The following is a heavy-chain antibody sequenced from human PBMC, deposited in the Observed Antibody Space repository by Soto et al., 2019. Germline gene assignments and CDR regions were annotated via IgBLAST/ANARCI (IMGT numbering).Heavy chain of an antibody. CDR1: GFTFSSYA. V-gene: IGHV3-64D*06. CDR2: ISSNGGST. Sequence: VGSLRLSCSASGFTFSSYAMHWVRQAPGKGLEYVSAISSNGGSTYYADSVKGRFTISRDNSKNTLYLQMSSLRAEDTAVYYCVKGLAGTFYYYGMDVWGQGTTVTVSS. J-gene: IGHJ6*02. CDR3: VKGLAGTFYYYGMDV. D-gene: IGHD6-13*01.